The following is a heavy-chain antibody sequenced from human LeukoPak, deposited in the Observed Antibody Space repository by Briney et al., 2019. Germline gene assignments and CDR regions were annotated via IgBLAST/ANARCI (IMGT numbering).Heavy chain of an antibody. CDR1: GDSTSSGGYS. J-gene: IGHJ4*02. D-gene: IGHD2-21*02. CDR2: MYNSGTT. Sequence: SETLSLTCVVSGDSTSSGGYSWNWIRQPPGKGLEWIGYMYNSGTTSYNPSLKSRVTMSVDTSKNQFSLKLSSVTAADTALYYCARGWGPAYCGGDCHRHFDYWGQGTLVTVSS. CDR3: ARGWGPAYCGGDCHRHFDY. V-gene: IGHV4-30-4*07.